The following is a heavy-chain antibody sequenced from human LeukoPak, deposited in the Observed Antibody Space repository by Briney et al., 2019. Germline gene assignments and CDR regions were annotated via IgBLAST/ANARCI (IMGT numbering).Heavy chain of an antibody. V-gene: IGHV3-48*01. CDR2: ISSSSSTI. CDR1: GFTFSSYS. CDR3: ARYGGYCSSTSCFTGHDYGGKPDAFDI. D-gene: IGHD2-2*01. Sequence: PGGSLRLSCAASGFTFSSYSMNWVRQAPGKGLEWVSYISSSSSTIYYADSVKGRFTISRDNAKNSLYLQMNSLRAEDTAVYYCARYGGYCSSTSCFTGHDYGGKPDAFDIWGQGTMVTVSS. J-gene: IGHJ3*02.